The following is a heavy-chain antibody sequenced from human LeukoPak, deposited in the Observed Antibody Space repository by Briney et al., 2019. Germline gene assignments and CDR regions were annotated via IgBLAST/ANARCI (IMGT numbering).Heavy chain of an antibody. CDR2: TYYRSKWYD. CDR3: AGGSSSWSEYYYYYMDV. D-gene: IGHD6-13*01. CDR1: GDSVSSNSAA. V-gene: IGHV6-1*01. Sequence: SQTLSLTFAISGDSVSSNSAAWNWIRQSPSRGLEWLGRTYYRSKWYDDYAVSVKSRKTINPDTSKNQFSLQLNSVTPEDTAVYYCAGGSSSWSEYYYYYMDVWGKGTTVTVSS. J-gene: IGHJ6*03.